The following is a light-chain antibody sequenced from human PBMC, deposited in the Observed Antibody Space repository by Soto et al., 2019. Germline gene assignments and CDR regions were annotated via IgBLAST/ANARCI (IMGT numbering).Light chain of an antibody. CDR2: EVS. J-gene: IGLJ2*01. CDR3: CSYTTSSTLI. V-gene: IGLV2-14*01. Sequence: QSVLTQPASVSGSPGQSITISCTGTSSDVGGYNYVSWYQQHPGKAPKLIISEVSNRPSGVSNRFSDSKSGNTASLTISGLQAEDEANYYCCSYTTSSTLIFGGGTHLTVL. CDR1: SSDVGGYNY.